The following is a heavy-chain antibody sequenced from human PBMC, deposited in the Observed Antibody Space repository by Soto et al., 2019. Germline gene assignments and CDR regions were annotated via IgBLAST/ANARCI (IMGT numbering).Heavy chain of an antibody. Sequence: EVQLLESGGGLVQPGGSLRLSCAASGFTFSNYAVTWVRQAPGKGLEWVSTISGRGGSTYYADSVKGRFTISRDNSNNTLYLPMNSLRAEDTAVYYCAKDQGSSWYEIDYWGQGTLVTVYS. V-gene: IGHV3-23*01. J-gene: IGHJ4*02. CDR1: GFTFSNYA. CDR2: ISGRGGST. CDR3: AKDQGSSWYEIDY. D-gene: IGHD6-13*01.